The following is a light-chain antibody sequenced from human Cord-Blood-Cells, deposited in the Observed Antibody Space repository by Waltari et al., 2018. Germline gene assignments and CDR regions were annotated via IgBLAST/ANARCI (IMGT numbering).Light chain of an antibody. CDR1: QSLLHSDGKTY. Sequence: DIVMTQTPLSLSVTLGQPASISCKSSQSLLHSDGKTYLYWYLQKPVQSPQLLIYEFSSQFSVVPDRVSGNGSQTDFTLKSSRVEAEDIGVYYCMQSIHPLNFRVGTKAENK. J-gene: IGKJ4*01. CDR3: MQSIHPLN. CDR2: EFS. V-gene: IGKV2-29*02.